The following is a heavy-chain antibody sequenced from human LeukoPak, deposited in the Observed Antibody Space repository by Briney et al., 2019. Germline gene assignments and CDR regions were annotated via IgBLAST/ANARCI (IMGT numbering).Heavy chain of an antibody. V-gene: IGHV1-18*01. CDR1: GYTXSDFG. Sequence: ASVKVSCKASGYTXSDFGISWVRQAPGQGLEWMGWISTYNGNTNYAQKLQGRVAINTDTSTSTAYMELRSLRSDDTAVYYCARDCDRSGYYCYWGQGTLVTVSS. D-gene: IGHD3-22*01. CDR2: ISTYNGNT. J-gene: IGHJ4*02. CDR3: ARDCDRSGYYCY.